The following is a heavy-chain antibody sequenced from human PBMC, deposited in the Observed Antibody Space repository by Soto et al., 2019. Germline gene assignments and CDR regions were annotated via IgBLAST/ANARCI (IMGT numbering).Heavy chain of an antibody. CDR3: VQSRCGGDCLQSYSSHSYYGLDV. V-gene: IGHV2-5*02. CDR1: GFSLSTTGVG. J-gene: IGHJ6*02. Sequence: QITLKESGPPLVKPTQTLTLTCSFSGFSLSTTGVGVGWIRQPPGKALEWLALIYWDDDKRYNPSLNSRLTITKDTSKHQVVLAMTNMDPVDTATYYCVQSRCGGDCLQSYSSHSYYGLDVWGQGTTVTVSS. D-gene: IGHD2-21*02. CDR2: IYWDDDK.